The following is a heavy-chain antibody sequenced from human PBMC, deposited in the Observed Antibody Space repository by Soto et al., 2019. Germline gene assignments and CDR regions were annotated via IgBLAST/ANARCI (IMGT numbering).Heavy chain of an antibody. CDR3: ARGRAVAALQYGMDV. CDR2: INPNSGGT. CDR1: GYTSTGHY. J-gene: IGHJ6*02. Sequence: SVKASCKASGYTSTGHYMHWVRQAPGQGLEWMGWINPNSGGTNYAQKFQGWVTMTRDTSISTAYMELSSLRSDDRAVYYCARGRAVAALQYGMDVWGQGTTVTVSS. D-gene: IGHD6-19*01. V-gene: IGHV1-2*04.